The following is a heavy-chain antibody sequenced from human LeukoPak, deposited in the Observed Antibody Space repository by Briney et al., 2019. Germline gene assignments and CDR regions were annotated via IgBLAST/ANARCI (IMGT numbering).Heavy chain of an antibody. CDR1: GFTFSVYG. J-gene: IGHJ4*02. CDR2: ISYDGSNK. V-gene: IGHV3-30*19. D-gene: IGHD6-13*01. Sequence: PGGSLRLSCAASGFTFSVYGMHWVRQAPGKGLEWVAVISYDGSNKYYADSVKGRFTISRDNSKNTLYLQMNSLRAEDTAVYYCARERASIAQNPNFDYWGQGTLVTVSS. CDR3: ARERASIAQNPNFDY.